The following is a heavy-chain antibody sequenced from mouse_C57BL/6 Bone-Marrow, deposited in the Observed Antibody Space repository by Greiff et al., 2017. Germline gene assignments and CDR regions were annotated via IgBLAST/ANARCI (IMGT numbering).Heavy chain of an antibody. V-gene: IGHV1-80*01. Sequence: QVQLQQSGAELVKPGASVKISCKASGYAFSSYWMNWVKQRPGKGLEWIGQIYPGDGDTNYNGKFKGKATLTADKSSSTAYMQLSSLTSEDSAVYFCARRGCSGYLYFDVWGTGTTVTVSS. D-gene: IGHD1-1*01. J-gene: IGHJ1*03. CDR1: GYAFSSYW. CDR2: IYPGDGDT. CDR3: ARRGCSGYLYFDV.